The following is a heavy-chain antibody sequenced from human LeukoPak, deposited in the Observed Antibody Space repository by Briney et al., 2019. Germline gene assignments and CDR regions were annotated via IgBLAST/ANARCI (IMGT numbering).Heavy chain of an antibody. CDR1: GFTFSSYS. Sequence: GGSLRLSXAASGFTFSSYSMNWVRQAPGKGLEWVSSISSSSYIYYADSVKGRFTISRDNAKNSLYLQMNSLRAEDTAVYYCARDPGQSDAFDIWGQGTMVTVSS. V-gene: IGHV3-21*01. J-gene: IGHJ3*02. CDR3: ARDPGQSDAFDI. CDR2: ISSSSYI.